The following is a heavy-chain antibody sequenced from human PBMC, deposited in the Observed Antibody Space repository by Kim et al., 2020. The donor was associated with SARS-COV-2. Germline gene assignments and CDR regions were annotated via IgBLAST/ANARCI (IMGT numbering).Heavy chain of an antibody. CDR1: GFTFSNAW. CDR3: TTPHCSSTSCGYNWFDL. CDR2: IKSKTDGGTT. D-gene: IGHD2-2*01. Sequence: GGSLRLSCAASGFTFSNAWMNWVRQAPGKGLEWVARIKSKTDGGTTDYAAPVKGRFTISRDETKNTLYLQKNSLKTEDTDVCYCTTPHCSSTSCGYNWFDLWGQGGLVTVSS. J-gene: IGHJ5*02. V-gene: IGHV3-15*01.